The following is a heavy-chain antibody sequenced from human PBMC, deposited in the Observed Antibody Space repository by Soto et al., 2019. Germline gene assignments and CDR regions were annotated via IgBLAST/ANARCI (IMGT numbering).Heavy chain of an antibody. CDR2: ISAYNGNT. D-gene: IGHD5-18*01. CDR1: GYTFTSYG. Sequence: VWTGPEVKKPGASVKVSCKASGYTFTSYGLSWVRQAPGQGLEWMGWISAYNGNTNFALKLQGRVTMTTDTSTSTAYMELRSLRSDDTAVYYCARGVESGYNYGPAAGYWGQGTLVTVSS. V-gene: IGHV1-18*01. CDR3: ARGVESGYNYGPAAGY. J-gene: IGHJ4*02.